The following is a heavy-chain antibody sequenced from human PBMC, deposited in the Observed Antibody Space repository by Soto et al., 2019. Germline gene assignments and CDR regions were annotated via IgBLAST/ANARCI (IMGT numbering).Heavy chain of an antibody. J-gene: IGHJ4*02. Sequence: GASVKVSCKASGFTFTSSAVQWVRQARGQRLEWIGWIVVGSGNTNYAQKFQERVTITRDMSTSTAYMELSSLRSEDTAVYYCAAEGSGSSDYFDYWGQGNLVTVSS. V-gene: IGHV1-58*01. CDR1: GFTFTSSA. CDR3: AAEGSGSSDYFDY. CDR2: IVVGSGNT. D-gene: IGHD1-26*01.